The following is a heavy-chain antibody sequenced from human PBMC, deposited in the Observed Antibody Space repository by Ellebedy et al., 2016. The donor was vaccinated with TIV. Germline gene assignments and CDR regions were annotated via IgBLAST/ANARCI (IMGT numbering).Heavy chain of an antibody. Sequence: AASVKVSCKASGYFFSTYYMHWVRQAPGQGLEWMGMINFSGGRATYAQDVQGRVTMTRDTSTSTVFMELSRLRSEDTAVYYCARMGLKSGSQKSGFDLWGQGTMLTVSS. CDR2: INFSGGRA. J-gene: IGHJ3*01. CDR1: GYFFSTYY. D-gene: IGHD1-26*01. V-gene: IGHV1-46*01. CDR3: ARMGLKSGSQKSGFDL.